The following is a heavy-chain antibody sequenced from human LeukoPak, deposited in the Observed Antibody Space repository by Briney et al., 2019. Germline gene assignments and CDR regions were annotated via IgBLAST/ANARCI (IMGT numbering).Heavy chain of an antibody. CDR3: AREDYVWGSYRRRMYYFDY. Sequence: ASVKVSCKASGGNFSSYAISWVRQAPGQGLEWMGGIIPIFGTANYAQKFQGRVTITTDESTSTAYMELSSLRSEDTAVYYCAREDYVWGSYRRRMYYFDYWGQGTLVTVSS. V-gene: IGHV1-69*05. D-gene: IGHD3-16*02. CDR2: IIPIFGTA. CDR1: GGNFSSYA. J-gene: IGHJ4*02.